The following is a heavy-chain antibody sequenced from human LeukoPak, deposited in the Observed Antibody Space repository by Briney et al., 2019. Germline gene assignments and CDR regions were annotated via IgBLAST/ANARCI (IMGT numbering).Heavy chain of an antibody. CDR2: ISSSSSYT. V-gene: IGHV3-11*06. CDR3: ARGDPQQLPSYYYYYYGMDV. J-gene: IGHJ6*02. Sequence: PGGSLRLSCAASGFTFSDYYMNWIRQAPGKGLEWVSYISSSSSYTNYADSVKGRFTISRDNAENSLYLQMNSLRAEDTAVYYCARGDPQQLPSYYYYYYGMDVWGQGTTVTVSS. D-gene: IGHD6-13*01. CDR1: GFTFSDYY.